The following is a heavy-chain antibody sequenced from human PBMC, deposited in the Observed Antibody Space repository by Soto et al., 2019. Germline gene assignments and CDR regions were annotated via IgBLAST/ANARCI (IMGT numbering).Heavy chain of an antibody. J-gene: IGHJ6*02. CDR1: GGSFSGYY. CDR3: ARVTQYYYDSSGYYSNMYYYYGMDV. CDR2: INHSGST. V-gene: IGHV4-34*01. Sequence: SETLSLTCAVYGGSFSGYYWSWIRQPPGKGLEWIGEINHSGSTSYNPSLKSRVTISVDTSKNQFSLKLSSVTAADTAVYYCARVTQYYYDSSGYYSNMYYYYGMDVWGQGTTVTVSS. D-gene: IGHD3-22*01.